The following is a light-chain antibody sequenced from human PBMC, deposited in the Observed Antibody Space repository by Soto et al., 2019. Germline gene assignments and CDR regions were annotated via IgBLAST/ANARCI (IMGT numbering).Light chain of an antibody. V-gene: IGKV3-20*01. CDR2: GAS. CDR3: QQYGSSPLT. Sequence: EIVLTQSPGTLSLSLGERATLSCRASQSVRSSYLAWYQQKPGQAPRLLIYGASSRATGIPEKFSGSGSGTDFSLTISRLEPEDFAVYYCQQYGSSPLTFGGGTKVEIK. J-gene: IGKJ4*01. CDR1: QSVRSSY.